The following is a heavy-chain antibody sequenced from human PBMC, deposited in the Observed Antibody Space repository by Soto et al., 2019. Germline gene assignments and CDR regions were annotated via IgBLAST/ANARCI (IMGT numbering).Heavy chain of an antibody. CDR1: GDSLSNYY. J-gene: IGHJ6*02. Sequence: QVQLQESGPGLVKPSETLSLTCTVSGDSLSNYYCSWFRQPPGKGLEWIGYIMSSGYSAYNLSLKRPVTMSMDTSKAQFSLMLESVTATDTAVYYCARHGFGPLHGLVDVWGQGTTVIVSS. CDR3: ARHGFGPLHGLVDV. D-gene: IGHD3-10*01. CDR2: IMSSGYS. V-gene: IGHV4-59*08.